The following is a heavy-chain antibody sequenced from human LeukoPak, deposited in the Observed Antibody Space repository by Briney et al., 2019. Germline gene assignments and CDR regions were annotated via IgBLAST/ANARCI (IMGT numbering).Heavy chain of an antibody. CDR3: ARDRVTPYNWFDP. J-gene: IGHJ5*02. CDR2: IYTSGST. Sequence: PSQTLSLTCTVSGGSISSGSYYWSWIRQPAGKGLEWIGRIYTSGSTNYNPSLKSRVTMSVDTSKNQFSLKLSSVTAADTAVYYCARDRVTPYNWFDPWGQGTLVTVSS. V-gene: IGHV4-61*02. D-gene: IGHD4-23*01. CDR1: GGSISSGSYY.